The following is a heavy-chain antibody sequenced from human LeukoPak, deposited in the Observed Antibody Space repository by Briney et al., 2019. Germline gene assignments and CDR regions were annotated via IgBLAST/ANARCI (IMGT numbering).Heavy chain of an antibody. CDR2: ISSSGSTI. CDR3: ARGGSGSYYVFTTYYFDY. Sequence: GGSLRLSCAASGFTFSSYSMNWVRQAPGKGLEWVSSISSSGSTIYYADSVKGRFTISRDNAKNSLYLQMNSLRAEDTAVYYCARGGSGSYYVFTTYYFDYWGQGTLVTVSS. J-gene: IGHJ4*02. V-gene: IGHV3-48*04. CDR1: GFTFSSYS. D-gene: IGHD3-10*01.